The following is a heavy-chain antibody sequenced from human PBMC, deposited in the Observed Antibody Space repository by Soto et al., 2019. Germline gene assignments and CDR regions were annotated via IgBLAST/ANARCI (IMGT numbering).Heavy chain of an antibody. CDR3: ARPGGSYSYGYLAAFDI. Sequence: SETLSLTCTVSGGSISSSSYYWGWIRQPPGKGLEWIGSIYYSGSTYYNPSLKSRVTISVDTSKNQFSLKLSSVTAADTAVYYCARPGGSYSYGYLAAFDIWGQGTMVT. V-gene: IGHV4-39*01. CDR2: IYYSGST. J-gene: IGHJ3*02. D-gene: IGHD5-18*01. CDR1: GGSISSSSYY.